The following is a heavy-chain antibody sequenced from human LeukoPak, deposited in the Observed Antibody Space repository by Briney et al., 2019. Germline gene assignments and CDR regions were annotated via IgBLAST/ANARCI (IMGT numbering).Heavy chain of an antibody. J-gene: IGHJ6*02. CDR1: GYTFTSYY. Sequence: ASVKVSCKASGYTFTSYYMHWVRQAPGQGLEWMGIINPSGGSTSDAQKFQGRVTMTRDTSTSTVYMELSSLRSEDTAVYYCATLGYCSSTSCYRYYYGMDVWGQGTTVTVSS. D-gene: IGHD2-2*01. V-gene: IGHV1-46*01. CDR3: ATLGYCSSTSCYRYYYGMDV. CDR2: INPSGGST.